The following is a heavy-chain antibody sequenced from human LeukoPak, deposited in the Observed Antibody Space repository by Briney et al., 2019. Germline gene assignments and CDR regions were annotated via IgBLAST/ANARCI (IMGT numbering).Heavy chain of an antibody. D-gene: IGHD6-13*01. V-gene: IGHV3-23*01. J-gene: IGHJ4*02. CDR3: AKDRGVFQQLNDY. CDR1: GFTFRSYA. Sequence: PGGSLRLSCAASGFTFRSYAMIWVRQAPGKGLEGVSTISCSGGRTYYADSVKGRFTISRHNSTNTLYLQMNSLRAEDTAVYYCAKDRGVFQQLNDYWGQGTLVTVSS. CDR2: ISCSGGRT.